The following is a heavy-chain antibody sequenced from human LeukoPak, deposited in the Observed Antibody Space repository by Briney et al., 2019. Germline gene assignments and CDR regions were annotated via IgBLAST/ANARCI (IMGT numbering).Heavy chain of an antibody. CDR2: ISAYNGNT. Sequence: VASVKVSCMASGYTFTSYGISWVRQAPGQGLEWMGWISAYNGNTNYAQKLQGRVTMTTDTSTSTAYMELRSLSSDDTAVYYCARLPPPGIAALYYFDYWGQGTLVTVSS. CDR1: GYTFTSYG. CDR3: ARLPPPGIAALYYFDY. V-gene: IGHV1-18*01. D-gene: IGHD6-6*01. J-gene: IGHJ4*02.